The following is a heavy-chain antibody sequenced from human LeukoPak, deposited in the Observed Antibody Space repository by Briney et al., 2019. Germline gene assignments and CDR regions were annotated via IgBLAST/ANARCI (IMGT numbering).Heavy chain of an antibody. CDR1: GFTVSSNY. V-gene: IGHV3-53*01. J-gene: IGHJ4*02. CDR3: AKLLWSGKTFDY. Sequence: GGSLRLSCAASGFTVSSNYMSWVRQAPGKGLEWVSVIYSGGSTYYADSVKGRFTISRDNSKNTLYLQMNSLRAEDTAVYYCAKLLWSGKTFDYWGQGTLVTVSA. CDR2: IYSGGST. D-gene: IGHD3-3*01.